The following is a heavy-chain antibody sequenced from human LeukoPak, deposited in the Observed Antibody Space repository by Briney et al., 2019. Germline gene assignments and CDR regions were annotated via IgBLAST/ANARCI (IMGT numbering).Heavy chain of an antibody. J-gene: IGHJ5*02. Sequence: SETLSLTCAVYGGSFSGYYWSWIRQPPGKGLEWIGEINHSGSTNYNPSLKSRVTISVDTSKNQFSLKLSSVTAADTAVYYCARPYYYGSGSYGPFDPWGQGTLVTVSS. CDR2: INHSGST. D-gene: IGHD3-10*01. CDR3: ARPYYYGSGSYGPFDP. V-gene: IGHV4-34*01. CDR1: GGSFSGYY.